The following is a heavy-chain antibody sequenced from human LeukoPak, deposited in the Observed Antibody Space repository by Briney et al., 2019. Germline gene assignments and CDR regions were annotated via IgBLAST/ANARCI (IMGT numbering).Heavy chain of an antibody. CDR2: ISSSGSTI. V-gene: IGHV3-11*01. J-gene: IGHJ4*02. CDR1: GFTFSDYH. D-gene: IGHD3-22*01. CDR3: AAFHDSSGYYYVESFDY. Sequence: GGSLRLSCAASGFTFSDYHMSWIRQAPGKGLEWVSYISSSGSTIYYTDSVKGRFTISRDNAKNSLYLQMNSLRAEDTAVYYCAAFHDSSGYYYVESFDYWGQGTLVTVSS.